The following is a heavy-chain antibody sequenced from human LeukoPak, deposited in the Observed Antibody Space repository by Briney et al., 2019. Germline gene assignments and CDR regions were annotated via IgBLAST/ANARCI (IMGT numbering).Heavy chain of an antibody. J-gene: IGHJ1*01. Sequence: GGSLRLSCAASGFTFDDYAMHWVRQAPGKGLEWVSGIRWNSGSIGYADSVKGRFTISRDNAKNSLYLQMNSLRAEDTALYYCAKAIEDSSSSGYFQHWGQGTLVTVSS. CDR2: IRWNSGSI. CDR1: GFTFDDYA. D-gene: IGHD6-6*01. CDR3: AKAIEDSSSSGYFQH. V-gene: IGHV3-9*01.